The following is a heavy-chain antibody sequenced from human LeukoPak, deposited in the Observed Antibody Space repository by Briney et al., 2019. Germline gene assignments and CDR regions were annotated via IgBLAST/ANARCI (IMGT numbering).Heavy chain of an antibody. CDR3: ARDYGRDVVVVVAANYFDY. J-gene: IGHJ4*02. V-gene: IGHV3-30-3*01. Sequence: GRSLRLSCAASGFTFSSYAMHWVRQAPGKGLEWVAVISYDGSNKYYADSVKGRFTISRDNSKNTLYLQMNSLRAEDTAVYYCARDYGRDVVVVVAANYFDYWGQGTLVTVSS. CDR2: ISYDGSNK. CDR1: GFTFSSYA. D-gene: IGHD2-15*01.